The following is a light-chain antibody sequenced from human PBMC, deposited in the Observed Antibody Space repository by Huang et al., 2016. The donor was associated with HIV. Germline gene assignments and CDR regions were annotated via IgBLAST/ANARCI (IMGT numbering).Light chain of an antibody. J-gene: IGKJ5*01. CDR1: QSVSSN. V-gene: IGKV3-15*01. Sequence: EIVMTQSPATLSVSPGERATLSCRASQSVSSNLAWYQQKHGQAPRLLIYGASTRGTGVPARFSGSGSGTEFTLTISSLQSEVFAVYYCQQYDNGPIAFGQGTRLEI. CDR2: GAS. CDR3: QQYDNGPIA.